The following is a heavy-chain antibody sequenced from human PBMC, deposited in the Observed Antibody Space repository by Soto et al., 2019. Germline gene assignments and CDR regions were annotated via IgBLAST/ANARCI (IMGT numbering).Heavy chain of an antibody. CDR1: GGSISSYY. Sequence: SETLSLTCTVSGGSISSYYWSWIRQSPGKGLEWIGYIYRTGSTHYNPSLKSRAAISLGTSRNQFSLQLKSVTAADTAIYFCARQIGDDPFDIWGQGTMVTVSS. CDR2: IYRTGST. CDR3: ARQIGDDPFDI. J-gene: IGHJ3*02. D-gene: IGHD3-3*01. V-gene: IGHV4-4*09.